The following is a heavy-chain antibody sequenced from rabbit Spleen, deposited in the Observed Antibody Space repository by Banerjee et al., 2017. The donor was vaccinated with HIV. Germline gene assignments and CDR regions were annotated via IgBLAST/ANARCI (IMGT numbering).Heavy chain of an antibody. J-gene: IGHJ6*01. Sequence: QEQLEESGGDLVKPEGSLTLTCTASGFSFSSSYWMCWVRQAPGKGLEWIACIRGGSSGSIYYANWAKGRFTISKTSSTTVTLQMTSLTVADTATYFCARDTSSSFSSYGMDLWGPGTLVTVS. V-gene: IGHV1S45*01. CDR1: GFSFSSSYW. CDR3: ARDTSSSFSSYGMDL. CDR2: IRGGSSGSI. D-gene: IGHD1-1*01.